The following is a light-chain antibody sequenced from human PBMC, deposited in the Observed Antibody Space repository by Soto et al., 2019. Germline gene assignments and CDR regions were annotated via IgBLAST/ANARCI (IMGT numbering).Light chain of an antibody. J-gene: IGKJ5*01. Sequence: TVVSQSPAALSVSPGERATLSCRASQSVSSNLAWYQQKPGQAPRLLIYGAFTRATGIPARFSGSGSGTEFTLTISSLQSEDFAVYYCQQYHNWPAITFGQGTRLEIK. CDR2: GAF. V-gene: IGKV3D-15*01. CDR3: QQYHNWPAIT. CDR1: QSVSSN.